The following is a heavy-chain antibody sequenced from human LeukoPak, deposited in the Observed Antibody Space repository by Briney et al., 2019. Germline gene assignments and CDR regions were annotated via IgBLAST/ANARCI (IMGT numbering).Heavy chain of an antibody. D-gene: IGHD2-2*01. CDR1: GFTFSSYA. J-gene: IGHJ4*02. V-gene: IGHV3-23*01. Sequence: PGGSLRLSCAASGFTFSSYAMSWVRQAPGKGLEWVSAISGSGGSTYYADSVKGRFTISRDNSKNTLYLQMNSLRAKDTAVYYCAKDLGYCSSTSCSLDYWGQGTLVTVSS. CDR3: AKDLGYCSSTSCSLDY. CDR2: ISGSGGST.